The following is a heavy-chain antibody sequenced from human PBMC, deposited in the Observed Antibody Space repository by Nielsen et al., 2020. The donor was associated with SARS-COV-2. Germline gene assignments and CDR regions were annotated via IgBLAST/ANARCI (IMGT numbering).Heavy chain of an antibody. CDR3: AREATGFLRYFDWLTGAADY. CDR2: INAGNGNT. V-gene: IGHV1-3*01. Sequence: ASVKVSCKASGYTFTSYAMHWVRQAPGQRLEWMGWINAGNGNTKYSQKFQGRVTITRDTSASTAYMELSSLRSEDTAVYYCAREATGFLRYFDWLTGAADYWGQGSLVTVSS. CDR1: GYTFTSYA. J-gene: IGHJ4*02. D-gene: IGHD3-9*01.